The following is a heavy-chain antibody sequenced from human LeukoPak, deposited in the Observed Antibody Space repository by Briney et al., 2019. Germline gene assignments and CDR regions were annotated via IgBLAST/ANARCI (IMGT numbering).Heavy chain of an antibody. CDR3: ARGLDPYYDFWSGYYRPPYFDY. J-gene: IGHJ4*02. CDR1: GYTFTSYY. D-gene: IGHD3-3*01. CDR2: INPSGGST. Sequence: GASVKVSCKASGYTFTSYYMHWVRQAPGQGLEWMGIINPSGGSTSYAQKFQGRVTMTRDTSTSTVYMELSSLRSEDTAVYYCARGLDPYYDFWSGYYRPPYFDYWGQGTLVTVSS. V-gene: IGHV1-46*01.